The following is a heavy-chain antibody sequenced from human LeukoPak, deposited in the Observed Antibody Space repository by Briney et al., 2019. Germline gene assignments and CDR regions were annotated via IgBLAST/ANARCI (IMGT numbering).Heavy chain of an antibody. J-gene: IGHJ4*02. V-gene: IGHV3-23*01. Sequence: GGSLRLSCAASGFTFSSYSMNWVRQAPGKGLEWVSGISGSGDSTYYADSVKGQFTISRDNSKNTLYLQMNSLRAEDTAVYYCARRSGIAVAGAFDYWGQGTLVTVSS. CDR3: ARRSGIAVAGAFDY. CDR1: GFTFSSYS. D-gene: IGHD6-19*01. CDR2: ISGSGDST.